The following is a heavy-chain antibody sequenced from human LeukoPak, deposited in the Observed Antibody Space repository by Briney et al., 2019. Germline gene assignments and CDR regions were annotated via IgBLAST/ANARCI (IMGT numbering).Heavy chain of an antibody. CDR1: EYTFNIYD. CDR2: MNPDSGST. Sequence: GASVRVSCKASEYTFNIYDINWVRQATGQGLEWMGWMNPDSGSTGFAQKFQGRVTMTRNTSITTAYMELSSLRSEDTAVYYCAVHLPGDYLDRWGQGTLVTVSS. V-gene: IGHV1-8*01. CDR3: AVHLPGDYLDR. J-gene: IGHJ4*02.